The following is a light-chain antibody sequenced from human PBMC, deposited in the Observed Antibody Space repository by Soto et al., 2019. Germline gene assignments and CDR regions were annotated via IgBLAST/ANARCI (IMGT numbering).Light chain of an antibody. V-gene: IGKV3-20*01. CDR1: QSVSSY. CDR3: QQYGSSPPVT. CDR2: GAS. Sequence: EIVLTQSPATLSSSPGERATLSCRASQSVSSYLAWYQQKPGQAPRLLIYGASSRATGIPDRFSGSGSGTDFTLTISRLEPEDFAVYYCQQYGSSPPVTFGQGTKVDIK. J-gene: IGKJ1*01.